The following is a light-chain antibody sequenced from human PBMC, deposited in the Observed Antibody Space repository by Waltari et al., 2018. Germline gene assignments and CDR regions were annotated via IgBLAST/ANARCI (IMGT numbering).Light chain of an antibody. V-gene: IGKV3-11*01. Sequence: EIVLTQSPDILSFSPGERATLSCRASQSVGTYLAWYQQRPVQYPRLLIYDASYRATGIPARFSGSGSETGFTLTISSLQPEDFAVYYCQQRRNWPLTFGGGTRVQI. CDR3: QQRRNWPLT. CDR2: DAS. J-gene: IGKJ4*01. CDR1: QSVGTY.